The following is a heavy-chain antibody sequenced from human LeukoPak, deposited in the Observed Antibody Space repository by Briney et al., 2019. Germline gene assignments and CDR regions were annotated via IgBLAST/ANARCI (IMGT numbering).Heavy chain of an antibody. V-gene: IGHV1-69*13. Sequence: SVKVSCKASGGTFSSYAISWVRQAPGEGLEWMGGIIPIFGTANYAQKFQGRVTITADESTSTAYMGLSSLRSEDTAVYYCARSKGGYLDYWGQGTLVTVSS. CDR2: IIPIFGTA. J-gene: IGHJ4*02. CDR3: ARSKGGYLDY. CDR1: GGTFSSYA. D-gene: IGHD2-15*01.